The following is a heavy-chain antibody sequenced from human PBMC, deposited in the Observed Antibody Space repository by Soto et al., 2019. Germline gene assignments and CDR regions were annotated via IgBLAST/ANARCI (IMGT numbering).Heavy chain of an antibody. CDR1: GYTFTSYG. V-gene: IGHV1-18*01. CDR2: ISAYNGNT. CDR3: ARDLVGRYDFWSGYYTGSNWFDS. Sequence: EASVKVSCKASGYTFTSYGISWVRQAPGQGLEWMGWISAYNGNTNYAQKLQGRVTMTTDTSTSTAYMELRSLRSDDTAVYYCARDLVGRYDFWSGYYTGSNWFDSWGQGTLVTVSS. J-gene: IGHJ5*01. D-gene: IGHD3-3*01.